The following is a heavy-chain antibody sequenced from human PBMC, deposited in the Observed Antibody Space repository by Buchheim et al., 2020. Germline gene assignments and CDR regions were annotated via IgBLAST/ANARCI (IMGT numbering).Heavy chain of an antibody. J-gene: IGHJ4*02. Sequence: QVQLQESDPGLVKPSQTLSLTCTVSGGSISSGGYYWSWIRQHPGKGLEWIGYIYYSGSTYYNPSLKSRVTISVGTSKNQFSLKLSSVTAADTAVYYCARTVARYCSTTSCLLFDYWGQGTL. V-gene: IGHV4-31*03. CDR2: IYYSGST. CDR1: GGSISSGGYY. D-gene: IGHD2-2*01. CDR3: ARTVARYCSTTSCLLFDY.